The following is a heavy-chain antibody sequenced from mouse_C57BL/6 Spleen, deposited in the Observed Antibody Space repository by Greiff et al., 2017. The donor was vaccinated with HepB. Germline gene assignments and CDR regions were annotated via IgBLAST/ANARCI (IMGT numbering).Heavy chain of an antibody. V-gene: IGHV1-55*01. D-gene: IGHD2-2*01. J-gene: IGHJ2*01. CDR1: GYTFPSYW. CDR3: ARGGTMVQTGYFDY. CDR2: IYPGSGST. Sequence: QVHVKQPGAELLKPGASVKMSCKASGYTFPSYWITWVKQRPGQGLEWIGDIYPGSGSTNYNEKFKSKATLTVDTSSSTAYMQLSSLTSEDSAVYYCARGGTMVQTGYFDYWGQGTTLTVSS.